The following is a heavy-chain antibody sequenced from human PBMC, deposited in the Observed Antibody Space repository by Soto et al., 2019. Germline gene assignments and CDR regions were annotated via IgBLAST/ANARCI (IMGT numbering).Heavy chain of an antibody. CDR3: AKDIGDYSNNFDH. CDR2: ISWNSGSI. J-gene: IGHJ4*02. D-gene: IGHD4-4*01. CDR1: GFTFDDYA. V-gene: IGHV3-9*01. Sequence: EVQLVESGGGLVQPGRSLRLSCAASGFTFDDYAMHWVRQAPGKGLEWVSGISWNSGSIGYADSVKGRFTISRDNAKNSLYLQMNSLRAEDTALYYCAKDIGDYSNNFDHWGQGTLVTVSS.